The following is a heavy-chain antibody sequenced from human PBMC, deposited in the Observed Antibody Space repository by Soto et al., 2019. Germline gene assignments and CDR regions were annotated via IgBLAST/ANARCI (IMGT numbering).Heavy chain of an antibody. CDR2: ISSSSSYI. J-gene: IGHJ3*02. Sequence: GGSLRLSCAASGFTFSSYSMNWVRQAPGKGLEWVSSISSSSSYIYYADSVKGRFTISRDNAKNSLYLQMNSLRAEDTAVYYCARDRVTMVRGVNAFDIWGQGTMVTISS. CDR3: ARDRVTMVRGVNAFDI. CDR1: GFTFSSYS. V-gene: IGHV3-21*01. D-gene: IGHD3-10*01.